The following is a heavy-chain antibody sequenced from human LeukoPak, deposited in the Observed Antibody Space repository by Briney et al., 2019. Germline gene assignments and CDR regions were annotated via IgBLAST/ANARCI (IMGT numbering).Heavy chain of an antibody. CDR3: ATEPPPSNDYHGLDY. V-gene: IGHV3-33*01. CDR1: GFTFSSYG. D-gene: IGHD4-11*01. Sequence: GGSLRLSCAASGFTFSSYGMHWVRQAPGKGLEWVAVIWYDGSNKYYADSVKGRFTISRDNSKNTLYLQMDSLKTEDTAVYYCATEPPPSNDYHGLDYWGQGALVIVSS. CDR2: IWYDGSNK. J-gene: IGHJ4*02.